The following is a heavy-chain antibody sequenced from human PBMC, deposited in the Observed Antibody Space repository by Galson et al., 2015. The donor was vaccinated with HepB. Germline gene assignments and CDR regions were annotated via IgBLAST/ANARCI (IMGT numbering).Heavy chain of an antibody. CDR2: IYPGDSDT. J-gene: IGHJ4*02. V-gene: IGHV5-51*03. CDR3: AISFNVEVVPAAYHFDY. D-gene: IGHD2-2*01. Sequence: QSGAEVKKPGESLKISCKGSGYSFTTYWIGWVRQMPGKGLEWMGIIYPGDSDTRYSPSFEGQVTISADKSITTAYLQWSSLKASDTAMYYCAISFNVEVVPAAYHFDYWGQGTLVTVSS. CDR1: GYSFTTYW.